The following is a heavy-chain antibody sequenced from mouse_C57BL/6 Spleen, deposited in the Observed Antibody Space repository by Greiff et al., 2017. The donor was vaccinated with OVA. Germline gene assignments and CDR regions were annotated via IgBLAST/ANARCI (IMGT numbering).Heavy chain of an antibody. CDR3: IPEYYGSSYGY. CDR1: GFNIKDYY. D-gene: IGHD1-1*01. Sequence: VQLKQSGAELVRPGASVKLSCTASGFNIKDYYMHWVKQRPEQGLEWIGRIDPEDGDTEYAPKFQGKATMTADTSSNTAYLQLSSLTSEDTAVYYCIPEYYGSSYGYWGQGTTLTVSS. J-gene: IGHJ2*01. CDR2: IDPEDGDT. V-gene: IGHV14-1*01.